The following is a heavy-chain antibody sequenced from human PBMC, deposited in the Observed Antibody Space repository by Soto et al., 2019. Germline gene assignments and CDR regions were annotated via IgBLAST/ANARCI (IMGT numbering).Heavy chain of an antibody. CDR1: GFTFSSYA. J-gene: IGHJ4*02. Sequence: GGSLRLSCAASGFTFSSYAMSWVRQAPGKGLEWVSAISGSGGSTYYADSVKGRFTISRDNSKNTLYLQMNSLIAEDTAVYYCAKAGSRWLQVDYWGQGTLVTVSS. CDR2: ISGSGGST. CDR3: AKAGSRWLQVDY. D-gene: IGHD5-12*01. V-gene: IGHV3-23*01.